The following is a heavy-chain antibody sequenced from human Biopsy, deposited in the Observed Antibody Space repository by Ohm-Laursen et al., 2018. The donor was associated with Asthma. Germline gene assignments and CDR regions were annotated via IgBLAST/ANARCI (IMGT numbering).Heavy chain of an antibody. CDR2: HDHEEGGT. CDR3: ASDFPKDYVRYNFQF. J-gene: IGHJ4*02. Sequence: ASVKVSCKISGYSLTDSSMHWVRQAPGQGLEWMGGHDHEEGGTVNARRFQGRVTMTEDTSTDTAYVELSSLSSDDTAVYYCASDFPKDYVRYNFQFWGQGTLVTVSS. CDR1: GYSLTDSS. D-gene: IGHD4-17*01. V-gene: IGHV1-24*01.